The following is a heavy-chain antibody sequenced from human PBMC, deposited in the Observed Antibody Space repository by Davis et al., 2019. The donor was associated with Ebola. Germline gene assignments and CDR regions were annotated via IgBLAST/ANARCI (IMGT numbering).Heavy chain of an antibody. CDR1: GLTFRSYA. CDR3: AGGDFWSGQFDY. V-gene: IGHV3-23*01. D-gene: IGHD3-3*01. J-gene: IGHJ4*02. Sequence: GESLKISCAASGLTFRSYAMSWVRQAPGKGLEWVSAISGTGGGTYYADSAKGRFTVSRDNSKETLYLQMSSLRAEDTAVYYCAGGDFWSGQFDYWGQGTLVTVSS. CDR2: ISGTGGGT.